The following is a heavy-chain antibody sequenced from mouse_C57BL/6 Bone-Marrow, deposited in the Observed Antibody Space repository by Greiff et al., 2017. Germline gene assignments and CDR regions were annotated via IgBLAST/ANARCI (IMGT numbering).Heavy chain of an antibody. CDR3: TPYGYDGFAY. D-gene: IGHD2-2*01. V-gene: IGHV14-4*01. CDR2: IDPENGDT. Sequence: EVQLQQSGAELVRPGASVKLSCTASGFNIKDDYMHWVKQRPEQGLEWIGWIDPENGDTEYASKFQGKATITADKSSNTAYLQLSSLTSEDTAVYYCTPYGYDGFAYWGQGTLVTVSA. J-gene: IGHJ3*01. CDR1: GFNIKDDY.